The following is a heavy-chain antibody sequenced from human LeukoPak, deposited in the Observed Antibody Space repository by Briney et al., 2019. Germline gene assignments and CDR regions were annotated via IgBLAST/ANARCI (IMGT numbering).Heavy chain of an antibody. CDR2: IYPGDSDT. CDR3: ARSEGSGSYYYYFDY. J-gene: IGHJ4*02. CDR1: GYSFTNYW. V-gene: IGHV5-51*01. D-gene: IGHD3-10*01. Sequence: GGSLKISCKGSGYSFTNYWIGWVRQMPGKGLEWMGIIYPGDSDTRYSPSFQGQVTISVDKSISTAYLQWSSLKASDTAMYYCARSEGSGSYYYYFDYWGQGTLVTVSS.